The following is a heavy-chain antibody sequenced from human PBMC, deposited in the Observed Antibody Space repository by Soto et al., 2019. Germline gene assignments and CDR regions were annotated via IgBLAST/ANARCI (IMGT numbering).Heavy chain of an antibody. V-gene: IGHV3-23*01. CDR1: GVTFNSSA. D-gene: IGHD3-22*01. CDR3: AIGRHKTSGSNTWFDP. J-gene: IGHJ5*02. CDR2: ISNTGGGK. Sequence: EVQLLESGGGLVQPGGSLRLSCAASGVTFNSSAMNWVRQAPGKGLEWVSTISNTGGGKFYADSVKGRFTISRDNSKNTLYLQMHSLRADDTAGYFCAIGRHKTSGSNTWFDPWGRGTLVTVSS.